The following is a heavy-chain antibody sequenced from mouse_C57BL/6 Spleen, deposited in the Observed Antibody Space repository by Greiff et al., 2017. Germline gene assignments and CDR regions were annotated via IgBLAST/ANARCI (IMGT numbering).Heavy chain of an antibody. V-gene: IGHV1-54*01. J-gene: IGHJ2*01. Sequence: VQLQQSGAELVRPGTSVKVSCKASGYVFTNYLIEWVKQRPGQGLEWIGVINPGSGGTNYNEKFKGKATLTADKSSSTAYMQLSSLTSEDSAVYFCAREEGLTYYFDYWGQGTTLTVSS. CDR2: INPGSGGT. CDR3: AREEGLTYYFDY. D-gene: IGHD4-1*01. CDR1: GYVFTNYL.